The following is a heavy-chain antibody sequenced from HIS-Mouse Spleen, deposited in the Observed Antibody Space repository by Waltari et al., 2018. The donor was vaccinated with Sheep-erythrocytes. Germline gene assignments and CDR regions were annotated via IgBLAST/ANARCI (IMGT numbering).Heavy chain of an antibody. CDR3: ASQPNWGYWYFDL. CDR1: GYSISSGYY. J-gene: IGHJ2*01. CDR2: ISQSGST. V-gene: IGHV4-38-2*02. D-gene: IGHD7-27*01. Sequence: QVQLQESGPGLVKPSETLSLTCTVSGYSISSGYYWGWIRQPPGKGLEWIWSISQSGSTYYNPSLKSRVTISVDTSKNQFSLKLSSVTAADTAVYYCASQPNWGYWYFDLWGRGTLVTVSS.